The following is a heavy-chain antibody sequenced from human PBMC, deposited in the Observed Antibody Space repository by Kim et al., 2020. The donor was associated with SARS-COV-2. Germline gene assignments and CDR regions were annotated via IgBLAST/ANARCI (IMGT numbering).Heavy chain of an antibody. V-gene: IGHV4-59*09. J-gene: IGHJ4*02. CDR3: ARGPVYCSSTSCYTGDFDY. Sequence: SRVTISIDTSKNQFSLKLSCVTAADTAVYYCARGPVYCSSTSCYTGDFDYWGQGTLVTVSS. D-gene: IGHD2-2*02.